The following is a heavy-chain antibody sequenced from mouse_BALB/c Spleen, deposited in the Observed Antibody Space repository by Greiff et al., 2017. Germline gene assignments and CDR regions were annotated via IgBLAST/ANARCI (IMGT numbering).Heavy chain of an antibody. Sequence: DVMLVESGGGLVKPGGSLKLSCAASGFTFSSYAMSWVRQTPEKRLEWVASISSGGSTYYPDSVKCRFTISRDNARNILYLQMSSLRSEDTAMYYCAIADGYYAYYYAMDYWGQGTSVTVSS. D-gene: IGHD2-3*01. CDR1: GFTFSSYA. CDR3: AIADGYYAYYYAMDY. CDR2: ISSGGST. V-gene: IGHV5-6-5*01. J-gene: IGHJ4*01.